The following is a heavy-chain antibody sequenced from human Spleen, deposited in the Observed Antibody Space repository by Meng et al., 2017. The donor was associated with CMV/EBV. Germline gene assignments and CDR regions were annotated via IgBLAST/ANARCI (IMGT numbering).Heavy chain of an antibody. V-gene: IGHV1-2*02. J-gene: IGHJ4*02. D-gene: IGHD1-26*01. CDR1: GYTFPCYY. Sequence: QVQLVRHGGGGNKPGASVKVSCKASGYTFPCYYMHWVRQAPGQGFEWMGWINPNSGGTNYAQKFQGRVTMTRDTSISTAYMELSRLRSDDTAVYYCARGGVGARPPWVDWGQGTLVTVSS. CDR3: ARGGVGARPPWVD. CDR2: INPNSGGT.